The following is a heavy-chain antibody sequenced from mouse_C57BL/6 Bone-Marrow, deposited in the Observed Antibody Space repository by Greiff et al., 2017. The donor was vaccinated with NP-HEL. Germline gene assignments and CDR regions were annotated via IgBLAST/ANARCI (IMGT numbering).Heavy chain of an antibody. J-gene: IGHJ2*01. CDR1: GFNIKDDY. D-gene: IGHD1-2*01. CDR2: IDPENGDT. V-gene: IGHV14-4*01. CDR3: TKAPLLRNYFDY. Sequence: EVQLQQSGAELVRPGASVKLSCTASGFNIKDDYMHWVKQRPEQGLEWIGWIDPENGDTEYASKFQGKATITADTSSNTAYLQLSSLTSGDTAVYYCTKAPLLRNYFDYWGQGTTLTVSS.